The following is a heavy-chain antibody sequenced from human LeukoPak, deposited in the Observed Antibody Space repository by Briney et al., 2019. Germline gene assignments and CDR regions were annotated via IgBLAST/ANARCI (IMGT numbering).Heavy chain of an antibody. CDR1: GFTFDDYA. CDR2: ISWNSGSI. V-gene: IGHV3-9*01. Sequence: PGGSLRLSCAASGFTFDDYAMHWVRQGPGKGLEWVSGISWNSGSIGYADSVKGRFTISRDNAKNSLYLQMNSLRAEDTALYYCARGGATALFYWGQGTLVTVSS. CDR3: ARGGATALFY. D-gene: IGHD5-12*01. J-gene: IGHJ4*02.